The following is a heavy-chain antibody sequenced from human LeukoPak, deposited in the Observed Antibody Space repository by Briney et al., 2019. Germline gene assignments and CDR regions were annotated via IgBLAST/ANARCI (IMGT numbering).Heavy chain of an antibody. CDR3: ARDQGYGMDV. J-gene: IGHJ6*02. Sequence: PSETLSLTCTVSGGSISSYYWSWIRQPPGKGLECIGYIYYSGSTNYNPSLKSRVTISVDTSKNQFSLNLSSVTAADTAVYYCARDQGYGMDVWGQGTTVTVSS. CDR1: GGSISSYY. CDR2: IYYSGST. V-gene: IGHV4-59*01.